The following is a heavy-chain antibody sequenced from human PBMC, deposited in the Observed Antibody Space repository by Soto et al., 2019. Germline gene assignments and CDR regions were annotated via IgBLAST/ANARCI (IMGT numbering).Heavy chain of an antibody. CDR1: GFSINSGYY. J-gene: IGHJ6*02. V-gene: IGHV4-38-2*01. CDR3: ATPPFYYESSGRMDV. CDR2: IFHSGTT. Sequence: WETLSLTCAVSGFSINSGYYWGWIRQPPGKGLEWIGSIFHSGTTYYNPSLKSRVIISVDTSKNQFSLDLTSVTVADTAVYYCATPPFYYESSGRMDVWGQGTTVTVS. D-gene: IGHD3-22*01.